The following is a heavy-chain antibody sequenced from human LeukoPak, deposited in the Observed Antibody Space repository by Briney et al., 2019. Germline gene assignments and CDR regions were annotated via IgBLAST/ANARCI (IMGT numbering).Heavy chain of an antibody. V-gene: IGHV1-69*04. Sequence: RASVKVSCKASGGTFSSYAISWVRQAPGQGLEWMGRIIPILGIANYAQKFQGRVTITVDKSTSTAYMELSSLRSEDTAVYYCARGILGGMDVWGQGTTVTVSS. CDR1: GGTFSSYA. J-gene: IGHJ6*02. CDR3: ARGILGGMDV. D-gene: IGHD3-16*01. CDR2: IIPILGIA.